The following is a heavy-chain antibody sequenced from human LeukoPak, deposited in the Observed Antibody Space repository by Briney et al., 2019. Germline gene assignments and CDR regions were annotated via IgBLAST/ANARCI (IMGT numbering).Heavy chain of an antibody. CDR3: ARRYCRGGSCCTADY. D-gene: IGHD2-15*01. J-gene: IGHJ4*02. CDR1: GYTFSNYG. V-gene: IGHV1-18*01. CDR2: ISTYNGNT. Sequence: SVKVSCKASGYTFSNYGINWVRQAPGQGLEWMGWISTYNGNTNYAQNLQRRVTMTTDTSTSTTYMELRSLKSDDTAVYYCARRYCRGGSCCTADYWGQGTLVTVSS.